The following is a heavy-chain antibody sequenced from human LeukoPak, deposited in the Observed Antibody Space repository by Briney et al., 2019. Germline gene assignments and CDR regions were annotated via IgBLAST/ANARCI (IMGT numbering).Heavy chain of an antibody. CDR3: ARGKGWLVYYFDY. D-gene: IGHD6-19*01. CDR1: GYTFTSYY. V-gene: IGHV1-2*07. Sequence: ASVKVSCKASGYTFTSYYMHWVRQAPGQGLEWMGWINPNSGGTNFAHKFQGRVTMTRETSISTSYMELSRLRSDDTAVYYCARGKGWLVYYFDYWGQGTLVTVSS. CDR2: INPNSGGT. J-gene: IGHJ4*02.